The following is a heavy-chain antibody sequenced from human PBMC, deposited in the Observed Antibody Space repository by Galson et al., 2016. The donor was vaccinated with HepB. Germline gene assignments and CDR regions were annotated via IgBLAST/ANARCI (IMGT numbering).Heavy chain of an antibody. CDR2: ITSDGTNK. V-gene: IGHV3-30*04. Sequence: SLRLSCATSGFTFSRYALHWVRQAPGKGLEWVAVITSDGTNKYYADCVRGRFTISRDTSMYTLYLQMNSMRGKDTADYYCSRAGEDYGWYPSNYWGQGTLVTVSS. CDR1: GFTFSRYA. J-gene: IGHJ4*02. CDR3: SRAGEDYGWYPSNY. D-gene: IGHD4-17*01.